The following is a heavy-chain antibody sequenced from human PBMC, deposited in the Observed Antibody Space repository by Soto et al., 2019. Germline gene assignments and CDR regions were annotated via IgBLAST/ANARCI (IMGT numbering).Heavy chain of an antibody. Sequence: ASVKVSCKASGYTFTGYYMHWVRQAPGQGLEWMGIINPSGGATSYAQNFQGRVTMTGDTSTSTVYMELSSLRSEDTAMYYCARALTEFDYWGPGTLVTVSS. V-gene: IGHV1-46*01. CDR3: ARALTEFDY. CDR2: INPSGGAT. CDR1: GYTFTGYY. D-gene: IGHD7-27*01. J-gene: IGHJ4*02.